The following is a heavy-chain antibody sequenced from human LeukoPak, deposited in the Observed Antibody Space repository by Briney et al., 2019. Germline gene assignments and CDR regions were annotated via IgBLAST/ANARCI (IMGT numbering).Heavy chain of an antibody. CDR2: IRSKAYGGTT. CDR3: TRTGVVVAATPNAGYYYYYGMDV. J-gene: IGHJ6*02. CDR1: GFTFSSYE. V-gene: IGHV3-49*04. D-gene: IGHD2-15*01. Sequence: GGSLRLSCAASGFTFSSYEMNWVRQAPGKGLEWVGFIRSKAYGGTTEYAASVKGRFTISRDDSKSIAYLQMNSLKTEDTAVYYCTRTGVVVAATPNAGYYYYYGMDVWGQGTTVTVSS.